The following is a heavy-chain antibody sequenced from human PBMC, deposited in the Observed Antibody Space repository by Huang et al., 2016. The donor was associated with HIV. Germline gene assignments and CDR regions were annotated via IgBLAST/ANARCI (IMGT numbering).Heavy chain of an antibody. CDR2: INPQRGGT. D-gene: IGHD6-6*01. Sequence: QVQLVQSGAEVKNPGASVRVSCKASGYTFTDSNIHWVRQAPGQGLEWMGWINPQRGGTIYAQRLQGSVTMTRDTTISTVHMDLRRIQSDDTAVYFCARDWSFGSSTSPADWGQGTLVTVSS. J-gene: IGHJ4*02. CDR1: GYTFTDSN. CDR3: ARDWSFGSSTSPAD. V-gene: IGHV1-2*02.